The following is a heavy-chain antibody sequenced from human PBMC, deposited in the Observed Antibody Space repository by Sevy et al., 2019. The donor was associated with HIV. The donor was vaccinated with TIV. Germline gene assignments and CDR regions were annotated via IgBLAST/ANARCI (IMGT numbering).Heavy chain of an antibody. D-gene: IGHD6-19*01. CDR1: AGSISSYY. V-gene: IGHV4-59*01. CDR2: IYYSGST. Sequence: SETLSLTCTVSAGSISSYYWSWIRQPPGKGLEWIGYIYYSGSTNYNPSLKSRVTISVDTSKNQFSLKLSSVTAADTAVYYCARDSYDRQWLVPGWFDPWGQGTLVTVSS. CDR3: ARDSYDRQWLVPGWFDP. J-gene: IGHJ5*02.